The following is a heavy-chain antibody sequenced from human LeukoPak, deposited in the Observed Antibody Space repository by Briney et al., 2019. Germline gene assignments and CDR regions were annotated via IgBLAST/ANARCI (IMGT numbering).Heavy chain of an antibody. D-gene: IGHD4-11*01. CDR3: AKSAIGATVSHFDY. Sequence: GGSLRLSCAASGFTFSSYAMSWVRQAPGKGLEWVAFIRYDGSNKYYADSVKGRFTISRDNSKNTLYLQMNSLRAEDTAVYYCAKSAIGATVSHFDYWGQGTLVTVSS. J-gene: IGHJ4*02. CDR1: GFTFSSYA. V-gene: IGHV3-30*02. CDR2: IRYDGSNK.